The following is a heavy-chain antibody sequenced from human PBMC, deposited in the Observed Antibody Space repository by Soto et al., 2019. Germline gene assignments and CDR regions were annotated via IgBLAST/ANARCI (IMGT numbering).Heavy chain of an antibody. CDR3: AKDGPTDFSSTWVGY. D-gene: IGHD6-13*01. Sequence: EVQLLESGGGLVQPGGSLRLSCAASGFTFSSYAMSWVRQAPGKGLEWVSGISGSGGSTYYADSGKGRFTISRDNTKNTLYMKGSSVRAEGTAVYYCAKDGPTDFSSTWVGYWGQGTLVTVSS. CDR1: GFTFSSYA. V-gene: IGHV3-23*01. J-gene: IGHJ4*02. CDR2: ISGSGGST.